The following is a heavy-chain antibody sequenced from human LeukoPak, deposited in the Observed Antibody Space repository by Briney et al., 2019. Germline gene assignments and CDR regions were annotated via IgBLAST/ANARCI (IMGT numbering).Heavy chain of an antibody. CDR2: IYYSGST. J-gene: IGHJ4*02. CDR1: GGSISSYY. D-gene: IGHD3-22*01. CDR3: ARHYDSSGSFFGY. V-gene: IGHV4-59*08. Sequence: PSETLSLTCTVSGGSISSYYWSWIRQPPGKGLEWIGYIYYSGSTNYNPSLKSRVTISVDTSKNQFSLKLSSVTAADTAVYYCARHYDSSGSFFGYWGQGTLVTVSS.